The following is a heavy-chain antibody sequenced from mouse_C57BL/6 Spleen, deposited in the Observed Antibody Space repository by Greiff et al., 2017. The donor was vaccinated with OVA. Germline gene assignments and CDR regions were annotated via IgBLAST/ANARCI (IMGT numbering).Heavy chain of an antibody. CDR1: GYTFTDYY. D-gene: IGHD1-1*01. CDR3: ARSGSSYLAWFAD. J-gene: IGHJ3*01. CDR2: INPNNGGT. Sequence: EVQLQQSGPELVKPGASVKISCKASGYTFTDYYMNWVKQSHGKSLEWIGDINPNNGGTSYNQKFKGKATLTVDKSSSTAYMELRSLTSEDSAVYYCARSGSSYLAWFADWGQGTLVTVSA. V-gene: IGHV1-26*01.